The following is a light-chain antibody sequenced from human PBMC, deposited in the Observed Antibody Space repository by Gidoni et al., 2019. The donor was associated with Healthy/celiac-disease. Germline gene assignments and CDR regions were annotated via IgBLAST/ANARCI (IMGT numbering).Light chain of an antibody. CDR1: QSISDC. CDR2: KAS. CDR3: QQYNSYSYT. Sequence: DIQMTQSPSTLSAFVGDRVTITCRASQSISDCLAWYQQKPGKAPKLLIYKASSLESGVPSRFSGSGSGTEFTLTISSLQPDDFATYYCQQYNSYSYTFGKGTKLEIK. V-gene: IGKV1-5*03. J-gene: IGKJ2*01.